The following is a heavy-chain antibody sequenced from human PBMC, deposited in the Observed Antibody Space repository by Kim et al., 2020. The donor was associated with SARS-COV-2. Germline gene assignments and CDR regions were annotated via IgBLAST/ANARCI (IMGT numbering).Heavy chain of an antibody. V-gene: IGHV3-53*01. CDR3: ARGGGAVGPGGY. D-gene: IGHD2-21*01. Sequence: GGSLRLSCAASGFSVSSDYMSWFRQAPRKGLTGFVVLESVVCTYYAGSVNGRFSISRDNSKNTLYLQMNSLRVDDTAVYFCARGGGAVGPGGYWGQGTLVTVSS. CDR2: LESVVCT. CDR1: GFSVSSDY. J-gene: IGHJ4*02.